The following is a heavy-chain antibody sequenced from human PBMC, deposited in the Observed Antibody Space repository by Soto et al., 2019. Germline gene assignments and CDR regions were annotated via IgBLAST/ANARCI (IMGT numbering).Heavy chain of an antibody. CDR3: VMVDNFVTPTPQDV. CDR1: GYTFVNYG. V-gene: IGHV1-18*01. CDR2: ISPYTGNT. J-gene: IGHJ6*02. D-gene: IGHD3-16*02. Sequence: QVQLVQSGDEVKKPGASVKVSCKASGYTFVNYGIAWVRQAPGQGLEWMGWISPYTGNTHSASKVQGRLTMTTDTSTSTAYMALGSLTSDETAVYYCVMVDNFVTPTPQDVWGQGTTVTVSS.